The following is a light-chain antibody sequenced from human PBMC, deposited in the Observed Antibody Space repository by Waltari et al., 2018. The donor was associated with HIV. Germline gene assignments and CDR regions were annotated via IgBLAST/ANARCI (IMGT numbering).Light chain of an antibody. J-gene: IGLJ3*02. CDR2: RNS. CDR3: AAWDDSLSGWV. CDR1: SSNIGDNY. V-gene: IGLV1-47*01. Sequence: QSALTQPPSTSGTPGQTVTIPCSGSSSNIGDNYVSWYQQLPGTAPKLLIYRNSRRPSEVRDRFSGSKSGTAASLAINDLRSEDEAEYHCAAWDDSLSGWVFGGGTNLTVL.